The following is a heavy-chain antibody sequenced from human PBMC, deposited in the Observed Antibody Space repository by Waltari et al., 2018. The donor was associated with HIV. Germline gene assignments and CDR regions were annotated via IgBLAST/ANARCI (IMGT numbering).Heavy chain of an antibody. CDR1: GFTFSSYA. D-gene: IGHD2-21*01. CDR2: ISGIVGST. Sequence: EVQLLESGGGLVQPGGSLRLSCAASGFTFSSYAMSWVRQAPGKGLEWVSAISGIVGSTYYADSVKGRFTISRDNSKNTLYLQMNSLRAEDTAVYYCAKGCGSGYYYYGMDVWGQGTTVTVSS. V-gene: IGHV3-23*01. J-gene: IGHJ6*02. CDR3: AKGCGSGYYYYGMDV.